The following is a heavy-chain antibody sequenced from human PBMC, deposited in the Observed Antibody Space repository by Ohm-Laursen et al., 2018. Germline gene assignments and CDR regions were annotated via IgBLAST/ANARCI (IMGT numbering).Heavy chain of an antibody. Sequence: GTLSLTCTVSGDSISTYYWSWIRQPPGKGLEWIGYIHSSGSTSYSPSLKSRVTISVDTSKNQFSLRVRSLTAADTAVHYCARLSDSSSASWGQGTLVTVSS. CDR2: IHSSGST. CDR1: GDSISTYY. CDR3: ARLSDSSSAS. J-gene: IGHJ5*01. D-gene: IGHD2/OR15-2a*01. V-gene: IGHV4-4*08.